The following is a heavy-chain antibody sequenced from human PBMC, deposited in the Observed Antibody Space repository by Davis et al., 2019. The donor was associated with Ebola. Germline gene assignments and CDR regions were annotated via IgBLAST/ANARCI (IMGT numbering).Heavy chain of an antibody. CDR1: GYNFIEYF. D-gene: IGHD3-22*01. V-gene: IGHV1-46*01. CDR3: ARGRGHYESSGGDF. CDR2: INPSGGST. J-gene: IGHJ4*02. Sequence: ASVKVSCKASGYNFIEYFMHWVRQAPGQGLEWMGIINPSGGSTTYAQKFQGRVTMTRDTSTRTVYMELSSLRSEDTAVYYCARGRGHYESSGGDFWGQGTLVTVSS.